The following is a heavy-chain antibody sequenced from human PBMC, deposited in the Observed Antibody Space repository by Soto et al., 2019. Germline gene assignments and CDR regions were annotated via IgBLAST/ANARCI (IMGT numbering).Heavy chain of an antibody. J-gene: IGHJ5*02. D-gene: IGHD3-3*01. Sequence: TRSLTCTVSGGSISTCDYYWRWIRQPPGKGLQWIGYIYYSGSTYYNPSLKRRVTISVDTSKNQFCLKLSSVTAADTAVYYCARGSGSVLRFLEWLPFDPWGQGTLVTVSS. CDR2: IYYSGST. V-gene: IGHV4-31*03. CDR1: GGSISTCDYY. CDR3: ARGSGSVLRFLEWLPFDP.